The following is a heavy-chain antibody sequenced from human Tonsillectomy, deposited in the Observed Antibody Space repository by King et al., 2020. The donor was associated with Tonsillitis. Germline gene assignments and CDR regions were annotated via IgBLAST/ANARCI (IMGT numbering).Heavy chain of an antibody. V-gene: IGHV3-11*05. CDR2: ISSSSIYT. D-gene: IGHD1-14*01. Sequence: VQLVESGGGLVKPGGSLRLSCAASGFIFSDDYMNWILKAPGKGLEGISYISSSSIYTNYADSVKGRFTISRDNAKNSLYLQMDSLRAEDTAVYYCARGKSGSSLSFDPWGQGTLVTVSS. CDR1: GFIFSDDY. J-gene: IGHJ5*02. CDR3: ARGKSGSSLSFDP.